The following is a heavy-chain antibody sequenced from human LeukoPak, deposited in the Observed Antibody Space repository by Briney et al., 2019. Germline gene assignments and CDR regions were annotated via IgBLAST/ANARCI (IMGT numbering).Heavy chain of an antibody. CDR2: INTNTGNP. J-gene: IGHJ4*02. CDR3: ARGLYLGARGALSSSWYYFDY. CDR1: GYSFTPYS. D-gene: IGHD6-13*01. V-gene: IGHV7-4-1*02. Sequence: ASVKVSCKASGYSFTPYSINWVRQAPGQGLEWMGWINTNTGNPTYAQGFTGRFVFSLDTSVSTAYLQISSLKAEDTAVYYCARGLYLGARGALSSSWYYFDYWGQGTLVTVSS.